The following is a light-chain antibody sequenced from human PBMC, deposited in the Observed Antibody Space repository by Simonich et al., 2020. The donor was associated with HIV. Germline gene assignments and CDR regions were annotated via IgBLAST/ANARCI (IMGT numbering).Light chain of an antibody. Sequence: EIVMTQSPATLSVSPGERATLSCRASQSVSSDLAWYQQKPGQAPSLLIYGASTRARGIPARYSGSGSGTEFTLTISNMQSEDFAVYYCQQYNNWPRTFGQGTKVEIK. CDR3: QQYNNWPRT. J-gene: IGKJ1*01. CDR2: GAS. CDR1: QSVSSD. V-gene: IGKV3-15*01.